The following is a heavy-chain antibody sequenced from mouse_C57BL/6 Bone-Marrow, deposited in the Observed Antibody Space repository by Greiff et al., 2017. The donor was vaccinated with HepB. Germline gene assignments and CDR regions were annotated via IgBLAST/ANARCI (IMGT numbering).Heavy chain of an antibody. CDR2: IRSKSSNYAT. J-gene: IGHJ4*01. CDR3: VRDLGLLTPYYAMDY. Sequence: EVKVEESGGGLVQPKGSLKLSCAASGFTFNTYAMHWVRQAPGKGLEWVARIRSKSSNYATYYADSVKDRFTISRDDSQSMLYLQMNNLKTEDTAMYYCVRDLGLLTPYYAMDYWGQGTSVTVSS. V-gene: IGHV10-3*01. D-gene: IGHD3-1*01. CDR1: GFTFNTYA.